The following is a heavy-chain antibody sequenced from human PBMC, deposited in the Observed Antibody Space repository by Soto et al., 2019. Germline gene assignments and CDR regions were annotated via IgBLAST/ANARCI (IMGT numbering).Heavy chain of an antibody. CDR2: ISSNSAYI. Sequence: GSPRLCWADSASTFRSFTMNWVRQATGKGLEWVSTISSNSAYIYYTDALRGRFTISRDNAKNSLHLQMNSLRAEDTAVYYCTRDASRDSSARGWFDPWGPGTLVTVSS. CDR3: TRDASRDSSARGWFDP. D-gene: IGHD6-13*01. CDR1: ASTFRSFT. J-gene: IGHJ5*02. V-gene: IGHV3-21*01.